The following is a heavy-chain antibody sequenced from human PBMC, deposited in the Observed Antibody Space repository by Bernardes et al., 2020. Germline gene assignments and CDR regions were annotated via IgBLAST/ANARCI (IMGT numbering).Heavy chain of an antibody. CDR3: ARQRPKKGVPAAILGALDI. D-gene: IGHD2-2*02. CDR1: GFTFSSYA. V-gene: IGHV3-23*01. Sequence: GGSLRLSCAASGFTFSSYAMSWVRQAPGKGLEWISNIGGRAGGTYYADSVKGRFTISRDNSKNTLSLQMNSLRAEDTAVYYCARQRPKKGVPAAILGALDIWGQGTMVTVSS. J-gene: IGHJ3*02. CDR2: IGGRAGGT.